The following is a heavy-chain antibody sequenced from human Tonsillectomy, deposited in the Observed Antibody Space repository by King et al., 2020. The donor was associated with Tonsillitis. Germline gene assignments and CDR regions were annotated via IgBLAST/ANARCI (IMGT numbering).Heavy chain of an antibody. CDR1: GGSISSHSYF. CDR2: IHYIGST. V-gene: IGHV4-39*07. J-gene: IGHJ4*02. Sequence: LQLQESGPGLVKPSETLSLNCTVSGGSISSHSYFWGWIRQSPGKGLEWIGSIHYIGSTYYNPSLKSRVTISFDTSKNQFSLKVNSVTAADSAVYYCARHSQYNNGWYGFAEYWGQGTLVSVSS. D-gene: IGHD6-19*01. CDR3: ARHSQYNNGWYGFAEY.